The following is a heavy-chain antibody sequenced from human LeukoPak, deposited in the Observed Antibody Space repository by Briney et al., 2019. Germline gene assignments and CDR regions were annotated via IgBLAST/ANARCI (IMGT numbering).Heavy chain of an antibody. Sequence: GGSLRLTCTGSGFAFGNYGMTWVRQPPGKGLEWVSAITGSGGTTRYTDSVTGRVTISRDNSGNTLFLQMNSLGAEDTAVYYCAKDPNGDYLGAFDFWGPGTLVTVSS. D-gene: IGHD4-17*01. CDR3: AKDPNGDYLGAFDF. V-gene: IGHV3-23*01. CDR2: ITGSGGTT. J-gene: IGHJ3*01. CDR1: GFAFGNYG.